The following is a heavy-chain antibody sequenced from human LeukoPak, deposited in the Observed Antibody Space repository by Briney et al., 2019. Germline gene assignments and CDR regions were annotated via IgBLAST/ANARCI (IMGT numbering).Heavy chain of an antibody. CDR2: IRKKGFGGTT. CDR3: ARANCVNGVCYHFDY. D-gene: IGHD2-8*01. J-gene: IGHJ4*02. V-gene: IGHV3-49*04. CDR1: RFTFGDYA. Sequence: GGSLRLSCTASRFTFGDYAMTWVRQAPGKGLEWVGFIRKKGFGGTTEYAASVKGRFTISRDDSNSIAYLQMNSLKTEDTAVYYCARANCVNGVCYHFDYWGQGTLGTVSS.